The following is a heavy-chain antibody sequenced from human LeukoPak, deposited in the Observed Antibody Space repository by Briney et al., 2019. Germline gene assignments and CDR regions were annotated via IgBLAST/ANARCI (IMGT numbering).Heavy chain of an antibody. CDR3: ASGYSSGWPDY. V-gene: IGHV4-4*07. J-gene: IGHJ4*02. D-gene: IGHD6-19*01. CDR1: GCSFSNYY. Sequence: ADTLSLTCTASGCSFSNYYLSWIRQAAGQGLEWIGRIYTSGSTNYNPSLKSRVTMSVDTSKNQFSLKLSSVTAADTAVYYCASGYSSGWPDYWGQGTLVTVSS. CDR2: IYTSGST.